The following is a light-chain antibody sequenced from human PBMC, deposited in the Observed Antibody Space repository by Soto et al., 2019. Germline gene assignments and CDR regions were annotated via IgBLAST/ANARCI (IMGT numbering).Light chain of an antibody. V-gene: IGKV3-11*01. Sequence: PGERATLSCRASENVRTFVDWYQQKPGQAPRLLIHGASNRATGIPARFSGSGSGTDFTLTISNLEPEDFAVYYCQQRSSWITFGQGTRLEIK. CDR3: QQRSSWIT. J-gene: IGKJ5*01. CDR2: GAS. CDR1: ENVRTF.